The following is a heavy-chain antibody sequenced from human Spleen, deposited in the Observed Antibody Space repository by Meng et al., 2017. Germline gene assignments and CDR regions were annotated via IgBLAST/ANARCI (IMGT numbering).Heavy chain of an antibody. J-gene: IGHJ4*02. Sequence: GRSGGSWGGVVQAWRALGLSFAASVFTFCVYAMHCVRQAPGKGLEWVAVISYDGSNKYYADSVKGLFTISRDNSRSTLHLQMNSLRVEDTAVYYCAKEIRPNDYWGQGTLVTVSS. D-gene: IGHD5-24*01. CDR2: ISYDGSNK. CDR3: AKEIRPNDY. CDR1: VFTFCVYA. V-gene: IGHV3-30*04.